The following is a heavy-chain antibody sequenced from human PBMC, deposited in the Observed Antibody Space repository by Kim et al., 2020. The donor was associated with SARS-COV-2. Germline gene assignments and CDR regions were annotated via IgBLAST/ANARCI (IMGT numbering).Heavy chain of an antibody. CDR3: ARNPGGTTGGDY. V-gene: IGHV4-34*01. CDR2: INDSGDT. Sequence: SETLSLTCAVYGGSFSGYYWSWIRQPPGEGLEWIGEINDSGDTNYIPSLKSRITISWDTPKKQFSLKLSSVTAADTAIYYCARNPGGTTGGDYWGQGTLV. J-gene: IGHJ4*02. CDR1: GGSFSGYY. D-gene: IGHD7-27*01.